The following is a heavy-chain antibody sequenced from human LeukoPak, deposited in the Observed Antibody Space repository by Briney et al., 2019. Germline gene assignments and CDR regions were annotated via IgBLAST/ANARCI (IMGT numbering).Heavy chain of an antibody. V-gene: IGHV3-21*05. Sequence: PGGSLRLSCAASGFTFSSYSMNWVRQAPGKGLEWVSYISSSSSYTNYADSVKGRFTISRDNAKNSLYLQMNSLRAEDTAVYYCAKYGGNSYFDYWGQGTLVTVSS. CDR3: AKYGGNSYFDY. CDR2: ISSSSSYT. CDR1: GFTFSSYS. D-gene: IGHD4-23*01. J-gene: IGHJ4*02.